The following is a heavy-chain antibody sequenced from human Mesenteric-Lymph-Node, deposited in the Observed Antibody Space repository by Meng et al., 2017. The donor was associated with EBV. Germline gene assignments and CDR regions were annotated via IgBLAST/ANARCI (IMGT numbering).Heavy chain of an antibody. J-gene: IGHJ4*02. CDR3: ARGAIFGIVITYFDY. CDR2: ISQSGDT. V-gene: IGHV4-34*09. Sequence: VQLQESGPGLVKPSQTLSLTCEASGGSFSGYHWSWIRQPPGKGLEYIGEISQSGDTTYNPSLKSRVTISVDRSRNQFSLKMASVTAADTAVYYCARGAIFGIVITYFDYWSQGTLVTVSS. D-gene: IGHD3-3*02. CDR1: GGSFSGYH.